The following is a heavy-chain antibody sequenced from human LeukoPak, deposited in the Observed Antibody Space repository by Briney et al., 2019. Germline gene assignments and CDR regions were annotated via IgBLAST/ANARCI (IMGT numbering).Heavy chain of an antibody. Sequence: SETLSLTCTVSGGSISSSSYYWGWIRQPPGKGLEWIGSIYYSGSTYYNPSLKSRVTISVDTSKNQFSLKLSSVTAADTAVYYCARLGTNTAMVRDAFDIWGQGTMVTVSS. CDR3: ARLGTNTAMVRDAFDI. J-gene: IGHJ3*02. D-gene: IGHD5-18*01. CDR1: GGSISSSSYY. CDR2: IYYSGST. V-gene: IGHV4-39*07.